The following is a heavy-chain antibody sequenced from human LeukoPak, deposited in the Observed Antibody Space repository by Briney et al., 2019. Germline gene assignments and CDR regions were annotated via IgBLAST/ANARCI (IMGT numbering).Heavy chain of an antibody. J-gene: IGHJ1*01. Sequence: GGSLRLSYAASGFTFSSYAMSWVRRAPGKGLEGVSAMRGSGDSTYYADSVKGRFTISRDNSKNTLYLQMNSLRAEDTAIYYCAKDQRPAGGWRGDCPFKHWGQGTLVTVSS. D-gene: IGHD2-21*02. CDR3: AKDQRPAGGWRGDCPFKH. CDR2: MRGSGDST. CDR1: GFTFSSYA. V-gene: IGHV3-23*01.